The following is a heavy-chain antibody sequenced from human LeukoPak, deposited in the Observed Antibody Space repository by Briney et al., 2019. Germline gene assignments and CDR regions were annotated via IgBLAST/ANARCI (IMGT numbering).Heavy chain of an antibody. CDR2: ITGSAGST. J-gene: IGHJ6*03. CDR3: ARESLGFYYYMDV. V-gene: IGHV3-23*01. CDR1: GFTFSNYA. Sequence: GSLRLSCAASGFTFSNYAMTWVRQAPGKGLEWVSSITGSAGSTYYADSVKGRFTISRDNSKNTLYLQMNSLRAEDTAVYYCARESLGFYYYMDVWGKGTTVTVSS.